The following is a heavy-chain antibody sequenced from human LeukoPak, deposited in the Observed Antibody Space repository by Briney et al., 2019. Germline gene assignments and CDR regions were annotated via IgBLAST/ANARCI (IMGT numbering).Heavy chain of an antibody. Sequence: GGSLRLSCAASGFTFSSYSMNWVRQAPGKGLEWVSSISSSSSYIYYADSVKGRFAISRDNAKNSLYLQMNSLRAEDTAVYYCAGLAESSWTDYWGQGTLVTVSS. CDR3: AGLAESSWTDY. V-gene: IGHV3-21*01. CDR1: GFTFSSYS. D-gene: IGHD6-13*01. CDR2: ISSSSSYI. J-gene: IGHJ4*02.